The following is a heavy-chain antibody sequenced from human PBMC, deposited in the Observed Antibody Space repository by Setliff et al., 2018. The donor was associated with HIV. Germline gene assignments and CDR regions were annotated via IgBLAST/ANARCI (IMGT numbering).Heavy chain of an antibody. D-gene: IGHD3-10*01. CDR1: GFTFGDYG. V-gene: IGHV3-49*04. J-gene: IGHJ4*02. Sequence: PGGSLRLSCSAFGFTFGDYGINWVRQAPGKGLEWVAFTRSKAYGDTRDYAASVKGRFSISRDDSKSVAYLQMYSLKIEDTAVYYCARDPPLRFGEMRVPYFDSWGQGTPVTVSS. CDR2: TRSKAYGDTR. CDR3: ARDPPLRFGEMRVPYFDS.